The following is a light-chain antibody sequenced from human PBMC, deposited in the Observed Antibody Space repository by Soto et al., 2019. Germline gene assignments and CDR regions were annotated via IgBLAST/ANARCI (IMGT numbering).Light chain of an antibody. V-gene: IGLV1-47*02. CDR1: SSNIGSKY. CDR3: AAWDDSLSGWV. J-gene: IGLJ3*02. Sequence: QSVLTQPPSASGTPGQRVTISCSGSSSNIGSKYVYWYQQLPGTAPKLLIYSNYQRPSGVPDRFSGSKSGTSASLAISGLRSEDEADYYCAAWDDSLSGWVFGGGTQLTVL. CDR2: SNY.